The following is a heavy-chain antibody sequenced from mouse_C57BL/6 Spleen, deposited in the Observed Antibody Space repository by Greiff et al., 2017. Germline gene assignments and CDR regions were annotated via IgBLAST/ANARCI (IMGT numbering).Heavy chain of an antibody. CDR3: AREVVATPYYFDY. V-gene: IGHV1-61*01. J-gene: IGHJ2*01. CDR2: IYPSDSET. CDR1: GYTFTSYW. D-gene: IGHD1-1*01. Sequence: QVQLQQPGAELVRPGSSVKLSCKASGYTFTSYWMDWVKQRPGQGLEWIGNIYPSDSETHYNQKFKDKATLTVDKSSSTAYVQLSSLTSEDSAVYYCAREVVATPYYFDYWGQGTTLTVSS.